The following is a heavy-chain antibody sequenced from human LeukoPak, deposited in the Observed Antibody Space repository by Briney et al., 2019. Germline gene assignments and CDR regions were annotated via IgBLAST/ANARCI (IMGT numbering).Heavy chain of an antibody. Sequence: ASVKVSCKASGYTFTSYDINWVRQATGQGLEWMGWMNPNSGNTGYAQKFQGRVTMTRNTSISTAYMELSSLRSEDTAVYYCATGPPGIAAAGTDYWGQGTLVTVSS. CDR1: GYTFTSYD. CDR3: ATGPPGIAAAGTDY. CDR2: MNPNSGNT. D-gene: IGHD6-13*01. V-gene: IGHV1-8*01. J-gene: IGHJ4*02.